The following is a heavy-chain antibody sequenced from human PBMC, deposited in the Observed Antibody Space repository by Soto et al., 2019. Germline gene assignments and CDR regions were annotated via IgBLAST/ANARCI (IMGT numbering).Heavy chain of an antibody. V-gene: IGHV4-59*01. J-gene: IGHJ4*02. CDR3: ARDHPGSSWFDY. Sequence: SETLSLTCAVYGGSFSGYYWGWIRQPPGKGLEWIGYIYYSGSTSYNPSLKSRVTILVDTSKNQFSLKLSSVTAADTAVYYCARDHPGSSWFDYWGQGTLVTSPQ. CDR2: IYYSGST. CDR1: GGSFSGYY. D-gene: IGHD6-13*01.